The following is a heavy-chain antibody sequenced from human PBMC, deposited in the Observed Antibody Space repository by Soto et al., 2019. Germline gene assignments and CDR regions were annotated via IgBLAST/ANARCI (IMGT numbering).Heavy chain of an antibody. CDR3: ARGPNSDC. CDR2: IYSGGNP. Sequence: EERLVQSGGGLVQPGGPLRLSCAASGFSVGGNYMSWVRQAPGKGLELVSLIYSGGNPFYADSMKGRFTLSRDNSNNMLYLQMDSLRAEDTAVYYCARGPNSDCWGQGTLVIVSS. J-gene: IGHJ4*02. CDR1: GFSVGGNY. V-gene: IGHV3-53*01. D-gene: IGHD2-21*01.